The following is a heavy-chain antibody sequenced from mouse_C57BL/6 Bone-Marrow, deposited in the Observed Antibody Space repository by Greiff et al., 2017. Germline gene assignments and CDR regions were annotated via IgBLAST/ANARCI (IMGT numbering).Heavy chain of an antibody. Sequence: VQLQQSGAELVRPGASVKLSCTASGFNIKDDYMHWVKQRPEQGLEWIGWIDPGNGDTEYASKFQGKATITADTSSNTAYLQLSSLTSEDTAVYYCTTYDYDGGYAMDYWGRGTSVTVSS. CDR1: GFNIKDDY. D-gene: IGHD2-4*01. V-gene: IGHV14-4*01. CDR3: TTYDYDGGYAMDY. J-gene: IGHJ4*01. CDR2: IDPGNGDT.